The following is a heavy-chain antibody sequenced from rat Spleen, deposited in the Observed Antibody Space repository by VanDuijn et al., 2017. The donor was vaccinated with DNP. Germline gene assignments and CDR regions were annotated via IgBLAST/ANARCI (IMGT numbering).Heavy chain of an antibody. CDR2: VNSAGTT. J-gene: IGHJ4*01. V-gene: IGHV3-3*01. D-gene: IGHD1-4*01. CDR3: ARWPGYNPPYAMDA. Sequence: EVQLQESGPGLVKTSQSLSLTCSVTGYSITSGYRWSWIRKFPGNKLEWMGSVNSAGTTNYNPSLKSRISITRDTSKNQFFLQVNSVTTEDTATYYCARWPGYNPPYAMDAWGQGTSVTVSS. CDR1: GYSITSGYR.